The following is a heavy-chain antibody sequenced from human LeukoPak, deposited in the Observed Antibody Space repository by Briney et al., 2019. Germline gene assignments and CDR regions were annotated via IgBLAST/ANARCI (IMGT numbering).Heavy chain of an antibody. Sequence: PSVKLSCRASGGIFSSNAISWDRQAPGQGLEWMGRIIPIFGTANYAQKFQGRDTITADKSTNTAYVELSSLRSEDTAVYYCARDYESVRPDGVFYIWGPGTKVTVSS. D-gene: IGHD2-8*01. J-gene: IGHJ3*02. CDR3: ARDYESVRPDGVFYI. CDR1: GGIFSSNA. V-gene: IGHV1-69*06. CDR2: IIPIFGTA.